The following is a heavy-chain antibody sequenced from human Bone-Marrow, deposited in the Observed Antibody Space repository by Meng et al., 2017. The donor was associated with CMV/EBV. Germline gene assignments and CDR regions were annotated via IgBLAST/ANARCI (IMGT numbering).Heavy chain of an antibody. Sequence: GESLKISCAASGFTFSSYAMSWVRQAPGKGLEWVSAISGSGGSTYYADSVKGRFTISRDNSKNTLYLQMNSLRAEDTAVYYCAKNRPIVPAATFDYWGQATLVTVSS. CDR2: ISGSGGST. J-gene: IGHJ4*02. CDR1: GFTFSSYA. D-gene: IGHD2-2*01. CDR3: AKNRPIVPAATFDY. V-gene: IGHV3-23*01.